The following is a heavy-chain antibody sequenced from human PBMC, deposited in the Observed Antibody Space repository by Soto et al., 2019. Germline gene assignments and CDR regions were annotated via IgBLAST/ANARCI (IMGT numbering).Heavy chain of an antibody. J-gene: IGHJ4*02. CDR1: GGTFSSYA. V-gene: IGHV1-69*06. D-gene: IGHD3-3*01. Sequence: VASVKVSCKASGGTFSSYAISWVRQAPGQGLEWMGGIIPIFGTANYAQKFQGRVTITADKSTSTAYMELSSLRSEDTAVYYCAREHLDFWSGYYTSFFDYWGQGTLVTVSS. CDR2: IIPIFGTA. CDR3: AREHLDFWSGYYTSFFDY.